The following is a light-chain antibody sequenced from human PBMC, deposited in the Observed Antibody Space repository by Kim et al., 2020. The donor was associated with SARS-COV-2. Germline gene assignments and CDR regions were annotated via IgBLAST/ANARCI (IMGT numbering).Light chain of an antibody. V-gene: IGLV2-14*03. CDR2: DVS. J-gene: IGLJ2*01. CDR1: SSDVGGYNY. CDR3: SSYTSSITVI. Sequence: GQSITISCTGTSSDVGGYNYVSWYQQHPGKAPKLVIYDVSNRPSGVSNRFSGSKSGNTASLTISGLQAEDEADYYCSSYTSSITVIFGGGTQLTVL.